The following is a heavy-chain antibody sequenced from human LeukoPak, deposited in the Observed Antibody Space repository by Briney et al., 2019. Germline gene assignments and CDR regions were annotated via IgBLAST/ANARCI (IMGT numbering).Heavy chain of an antibody. CDR2: IYYSGST. V-gene: IGHV4-30-4*01. CDR1: GGSISSGDYY. Sequence: PSETLSLTCTVSGGSISSGDYYWSWIRQPPGKGLEWIGYIYYSGSTYYNPSLKSRVTIPVDTSKNQFSLKLSSVTAADTAMYYCARDRLIAAAGTLAGMDVWGKGTTVTVSS. J-gene: IGHJ6*04. D-gene: IGHD6-13*01. CDR3: ARDRLIAAAGTLAGMDV.